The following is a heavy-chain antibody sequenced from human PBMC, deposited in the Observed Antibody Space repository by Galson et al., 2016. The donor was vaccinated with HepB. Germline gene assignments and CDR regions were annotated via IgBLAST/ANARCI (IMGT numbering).Heavy chain of an antibody. J-gene: IGHJ4*02. Sequence: SLRLSCAASGLKFDDYGMTWVRQAPGKGLEWVSSISGGSDNTFYADSVQGRFTISRDDSTHSVYREMNSLRANDTALYYCARLRVGATAFPFDCWGQGTLVTVSS. D-gene: IGHD3-3*02. CDR1: GLKFDDYG. CDR2: ISGGSDNT. V-gene: IGHV3-23*01. CDR3: ARLRVGATAFPFDC.